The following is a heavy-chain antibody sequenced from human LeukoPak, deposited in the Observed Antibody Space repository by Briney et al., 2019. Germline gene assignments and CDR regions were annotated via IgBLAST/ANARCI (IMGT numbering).Heavy chain of an antibody. CDR2: ISYDGSNK. Sequence: GRSLRLSCAASGFTFPNYGLHWVRQAPGKGLEWVAVISYDGSNKYYADSVKGRFTISRDNSKNTLYLQMNSLRGEDTAVYFCAKASVHVYYGMDVWGQGTTVTVSS. V-gene: IGHV3-30*18. CDR3: AKASVHVYYGMDV. CDR1: GFTFPNYG. D-gene: IGHD1-1*01. J-gene: IGHJ6*02.